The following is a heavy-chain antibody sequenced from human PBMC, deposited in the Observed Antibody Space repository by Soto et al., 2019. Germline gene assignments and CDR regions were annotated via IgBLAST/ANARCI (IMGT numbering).Heavy chain of an antibody. CDR3: ARAPRGYSGYDYPPGFIYGMDV. CDR1: GGTFSSYA. D-gene: IGHD5-12*01. J-gene: IGHJ6*02. Sequence: SVKVSGKASGGTFSSYAISWVRQAPGQGLEWMGGIIPIFGTANYAQKFQGRVTITADKSTSTAYMELSSLRSEDTAVYYCARAPRGYSGYDYPPGFIYGMDVWGQGTTVTVSS. V-gene: IGHV1-69*06. CDR2: IIPIFGTA.